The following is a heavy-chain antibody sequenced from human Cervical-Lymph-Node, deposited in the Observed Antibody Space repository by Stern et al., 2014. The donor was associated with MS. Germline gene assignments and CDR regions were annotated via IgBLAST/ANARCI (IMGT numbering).Heavy chain of an antibody. CDR3: AREPITIAQFYYYGMDV. CDR1: GFTFSSYG. CDR2: MWYDGGNE. V-gene: IGHV3-33*01. D-gene: IGHD3-3*01. J-gene: IGHJ6*02. Sequence: VQLVQSGGGVVPPGRSLRLSCAASGFTFSSYGIHWVRQAPGQGLEWVAVMWYDGGNEYYADSVKGRFTISRDNSKNTLYLQMNSLRAEDTAVYFCAREPITIAQFYYYGMDVWGQGTTVTVSS.